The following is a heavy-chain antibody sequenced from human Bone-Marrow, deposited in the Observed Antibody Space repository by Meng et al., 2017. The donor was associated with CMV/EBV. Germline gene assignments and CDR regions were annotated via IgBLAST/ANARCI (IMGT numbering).Heavy chain of an antibody. CDR1: GFTFSSYW. D-gene: IGHD2-2*02. Sequence: GESLKISCAASGFTFSSYWMSWVRQAPGKGLEWVANIKQDGSEKYYVDSVKGRFTISRDNAKNSLYLQMNSLRAEDTAVYYCARDRYCSSTSCYTRGYYGMDVWGQGTTVTVSS. J-gene: IGHJ6*02. CDR2: IKQDGSEK. V-gene: IGHV3-7*01. CDR3: ARDRYCSSTSCYTRGYYGMDV.